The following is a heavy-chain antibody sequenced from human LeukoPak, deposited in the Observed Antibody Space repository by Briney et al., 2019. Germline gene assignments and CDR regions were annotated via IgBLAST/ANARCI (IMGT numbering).Heavy chain of an antibody. V-gene: IGHV3-48*03. CDR2: ISFSGNSI. Sequence: PGGSLRLSCAASGFIFSDYEMNWVRQAPGKGLEWVSYISFSGNSIYYADSVKGRFTISRDNAKNSLYLQMNSLRAEDAAVYFCAKAPVTSCRGAYCYPFDSWGRGTLVTVSS. J-gene: IGHJ4*02. CDR1: GFIFSDYE. CDR3: AKAPVTSCRGAYCYPFDS. D-gene: IGHD2-21*01.